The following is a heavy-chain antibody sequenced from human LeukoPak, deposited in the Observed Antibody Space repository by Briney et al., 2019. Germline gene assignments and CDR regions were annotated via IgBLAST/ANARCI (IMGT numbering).Heavy chain of an antibody. CDR1: GFTFDTHG. CDR3: AKDTAIQFLEPAF. V-gene: IGHV3-33*06. Sequence: GGSLRLSCAASGFTFDTHGMHWVRQAPGKGLEWLAAIWFDGSVKHYSDAVKGRFTISRDNSLNTLYLQMNSLRVEDTAIYYCAKDTAIQFLEPAFWGQGTLVTVSS. D-gene: IGHD3-3*01. J-gene: IGHJ4*02. CDR2: IWFDGSVK.